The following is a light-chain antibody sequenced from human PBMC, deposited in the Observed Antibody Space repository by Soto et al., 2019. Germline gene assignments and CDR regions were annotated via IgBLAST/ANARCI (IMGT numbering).Light chain of an antibody. CDR1: QSISNSY. CDR3: QQYGTSPWT. CDR2: VAS. Sequence: EIVLTQSPGTLSLSPGERATLSCRASQSISNSYLAWYLQKPGQAPKFLIYVASTRATGVPARFSGSGSGTDFTLTISRLEPEDFAVYYCQQYGTSPWTFGQGTRVEIK. J-gene: IGKJ1*01. V-gene: IGKV3-20*01.